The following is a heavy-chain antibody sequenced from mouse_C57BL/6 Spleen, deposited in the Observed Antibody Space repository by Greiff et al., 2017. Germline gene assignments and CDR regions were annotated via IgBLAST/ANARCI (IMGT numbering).Heavy chain of an antibody. CDR3: AGMAPWFAY. CDR1: GYTFTDYY. D-gene: IGHD2-10*02. J-gene: IGHJ3*01. CDR2: INPNNGGT. Sequence: EVQLQQSGPELVKPGASVKISCKASGYTFTDYYMNWVKQSHGKSLEWIGDINPNNGGTSYNQKFKGKATLTVDKSSSTAYMELRSLTSEDSAVYYCAGMAPWFAYWGQGTLVTVSA. V-gene: IGHV1-26*01.